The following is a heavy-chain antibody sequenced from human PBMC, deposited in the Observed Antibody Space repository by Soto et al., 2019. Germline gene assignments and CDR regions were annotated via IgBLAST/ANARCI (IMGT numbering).Heavy chain of an antibody. CDR2: ISYDGSNK. CDR1: GFTFSSYA. V-gene: IGHV3-30-3*01. J-gene: IGHJ6*02. CDR3: ARDDEPEINMVRGVIINGMDV. Sequence: QVQLVESGGGVVQPGRSLRLSCAASGFTFSSYAMHWVRQAPGKGLEWVAVISYDGSNKYYADSVKGRFSISRDNSKNTLYLQMNSLRAEDTAVYYCARDDEPEINMVRGVIINGMDVWGQGTTVTVSS. D-gene: IGHD3-10*01.